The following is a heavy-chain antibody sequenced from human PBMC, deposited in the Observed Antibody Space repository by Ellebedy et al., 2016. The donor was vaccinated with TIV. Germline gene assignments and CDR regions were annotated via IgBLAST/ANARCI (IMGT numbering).Heavy chain of an antibody. CDR2: IRANPYGGTT. Sequence: GESLKISCAASGFTFSDHYMDWVRQAPGQGLEWVSFIRANPYGGTTEYAASVKGRFTISRDDSKNTLYLQMNSLKTEDTAVYYCTTEMADSSWDWGQGTLVTVSS. CDR1: GFTFSDHY. CDR3: TTEMADSSWD. V-gene: IGHV3-72*01. J-gene: IGHJ4*02. D-gene: IGHD5-24*01.